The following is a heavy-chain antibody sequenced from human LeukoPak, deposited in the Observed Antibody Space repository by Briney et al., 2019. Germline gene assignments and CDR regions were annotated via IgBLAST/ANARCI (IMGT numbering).Heavy chain of an antibody. CDR1: GFTFSSYA. CDR3: AKDFSYYYDSSGYWFDY. J-gene: IGHJ4*02. V-gene: IGHV3-30-3*01. D-gene: IGHD3-22*01. Sequence: PGGSLRLSCAASGFTFSSYAMHWVRQAPGKGLEWVAVISYDGSNKYYADSVKGRFTISRDNAKNSLYLQMNSLRAEDTALYYCAKDFSYYYDSSGYWFDYWGQGTLVTVSS. CDR2: ISYDGSNK.